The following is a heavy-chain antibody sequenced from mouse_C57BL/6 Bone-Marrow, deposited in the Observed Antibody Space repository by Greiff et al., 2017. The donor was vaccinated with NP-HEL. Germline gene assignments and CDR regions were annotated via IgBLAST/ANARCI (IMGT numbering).Heavy chain of an antibody. CDR2: IWSDGST. CDR3: ARHGGFYYGSSYEGGYFDY. J-gene: IGHJ2*01. Sequence: VKLMESGPGLVAPSQSLSITCTVSGFSLTSYGVHWVRQPPGKGLEWLVVIWSDGSTTYNSALKSRLSISKDNSKSQVFLKMNSLQTDDTAMYYCARHGGFYYGSSYEGGYFDYWGQGTTLTVSS. CDR1: GFSLTSYG. V-gene: IGHV2-6-1*01. D-gene: IGHD1-1*01.